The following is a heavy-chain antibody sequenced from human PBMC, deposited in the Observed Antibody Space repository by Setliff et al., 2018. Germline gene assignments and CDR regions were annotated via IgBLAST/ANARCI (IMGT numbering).Heavy chain of an antibody. Sequence: PSETLSLTCTVSGYSISSGYYWGWIRQPPGKGLEWIANIYHSETTYYNPSLKSRVTMSLDTSTNQFSLRLSSVTAADTALYYCARDITYCTSSGCHDRAFDIWGQGTVVTVSS. D-gene: IGHD2-2*01. J-gene: IGHJ3*02. CDR1: GYSISSGYY. V-gene: IGHV4-38-2*02. CDR2: IYHSETT. CDR3: ARDITYCTSSGCHDRAFDI.